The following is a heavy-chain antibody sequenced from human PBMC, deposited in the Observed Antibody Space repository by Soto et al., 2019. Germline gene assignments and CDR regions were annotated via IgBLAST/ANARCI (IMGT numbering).Heavy chain of an antibody. CDR3: AKDTEYSYGSVPETQRGYYYYGMDV. D-gene: IGHD5-18*01. J-gene: IGHJ6*02. V-gene: IGHV3-53*01. Sequence: PGGSLRLSCVVSGFTVSSTNYMSWVRQAPGKGLEWVSVIYSGGTTYYADSVKGRFTISRDNSKNTLYLQMNSLRAEDTAVYYCAKDTEYSYGSVPETQRGYYYYGMDVWGQGTTVTVSS. CDR2: IYSGGTT. CDR1: GFTVSSTNY.